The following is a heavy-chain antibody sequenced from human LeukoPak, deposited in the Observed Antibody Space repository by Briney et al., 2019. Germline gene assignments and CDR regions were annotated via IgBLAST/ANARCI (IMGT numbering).Heavy chain of an antibody. CDR3: AKALERVTIFGVVILYFDY. CDR2: ISGSGGST. V-gene: IGHV3-23*01. CDR1: GFTFSNYA. D-gene: IGHD3-3*01. Sequence: PGGSLRLSCAASGFTFSNYAMTWVRQAPGKGLEWVSAISGSGGSTYYADSVKGRFTISRDNSKNTLYLQMNSLRAEDTAVYYCAKALERVTIFGVVILYFDYWGQGTLVTVSS. J-gene: IGHJ4*02.